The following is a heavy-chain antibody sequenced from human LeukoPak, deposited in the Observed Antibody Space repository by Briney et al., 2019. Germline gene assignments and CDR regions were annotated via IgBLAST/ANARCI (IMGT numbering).Heavy chain of an antibody. D-gene: IGHD3-3*01. J-gene: IGHJ6*02. Sequence: ASVKVSCKASGYTFTSYGISWVREAPGQGLEWMGWISAYNGNTNYAQKLQGRVTMTTDTSTSTAYMELRSLRSDDTAVYYCVRDSPDGQYYDFWSGYYAEYYYGMDVWGQGTTVTVSS. CDR2: ISAYNGNT. CDR1: GYTFTSYG. V-gene: IGHV1-18*01. CDR3: VRDSPDGQYYDFWSGYYAEYYYGMDV.